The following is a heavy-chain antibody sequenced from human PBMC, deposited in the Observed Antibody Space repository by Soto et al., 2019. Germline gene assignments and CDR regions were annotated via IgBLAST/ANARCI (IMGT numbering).Heavy chain of an antibody. V-gene: IGHV3-30*03. D-gene: IGHD1-1*01. CDR2: ISYDGTDE. CDR3: ATQESDWNDPFDY. Sequence: QVQLVESGGGVVQPGRSLRLSCAASGFSFSSYGMHWVRQAPCKGLEWVAMISYDGTDEYYADSVKGRFTISRDNSKNAVYLQMNSLRAEDTAVYYCATQESDWNDPFDYWGQGTLVTVSS. CDR1: GFSFSSYG. J-gene: IGHJ4*02.